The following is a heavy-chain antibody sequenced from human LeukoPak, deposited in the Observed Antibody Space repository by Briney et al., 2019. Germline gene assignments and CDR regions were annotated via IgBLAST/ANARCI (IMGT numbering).Heavy chain of an antibody. CDR1: GFTFSSYW. Sequence: PGGSLRLSCAASGFTFSSYWMHWVRQAPGKGLVWVSRINSDGSSTSYADSVKGRFTISRDNAKNSLYLQMNSLRAEDTAVYYCAREELRYFDWLYFRDAFDIWGQGTMVTVSS. CDR3: AREELRYFDWLYFRDAFDI. V-gene: IGHV3-74*01. CDR2: INSDGSST. J-gene: IGHJ3*02. D-gene: IGHD3-9*01.